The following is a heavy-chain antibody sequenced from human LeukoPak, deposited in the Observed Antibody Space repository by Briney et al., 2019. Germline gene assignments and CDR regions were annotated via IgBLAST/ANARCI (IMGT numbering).Heavy chain of an antibody. Sequence: SSVPVSCLTSRGTFRSYAFIRVRQAPGQGLECMGRIIPISGIANYAQKFQGRVTITADKSKSTAYMELSSLRSEGTAVYYCASWLGYCSSTSCRAPSYYYYGMDVWGQGTTVTVSS. J-gene: IGHJ6*02. CDR1: RGTFRSYA. CDR3: ASWLGYCSSTSCRAPSYYYYGMDV. CDR2: IIPISGIA. V-gene: IGHV1-69*04. D-gene: IGHD2-2*01.